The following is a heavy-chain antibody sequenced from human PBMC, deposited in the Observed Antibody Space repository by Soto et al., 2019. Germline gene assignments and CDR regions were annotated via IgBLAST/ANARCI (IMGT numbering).Heavy chain of an antibody. D-gene: IGHD2-2*02. CDR2: INSDGSST. CDR3: ARGGGYCSSISCYTIGY. Sequence: EVQLVESGGGLVQPGGSLRLSCAASGFTFSSYWMHWVRQAPGKGLVWVSRINSDGSSTSYADSVKGRFSISRDNAKNTLYLQMNSLKAEDTAVYYCARGGGYCSSISCYTIGYWGQGTLVTVSS. J-gene: IGHJ4*02. V-gene: IGHV3-74*01. CDR1: GFTFSSYW.